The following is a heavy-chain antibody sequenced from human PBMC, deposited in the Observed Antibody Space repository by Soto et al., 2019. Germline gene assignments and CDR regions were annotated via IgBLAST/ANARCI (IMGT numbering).Heavy chain of an antibody. V-gene: IGHV3-43*01. CDR3: AKDFLPGKRITMVRGVILSERKYYYYGMDV. CDR2: ISWDGGST. Sequence: EVQLVESGGVVVQPGGSLRLSCAASGFTFDDYTMHWVRQAPGKGLEWVSLISWDGGSTYYADSVKGRLTISRDNSKNSLYLQMNSLRTEDTALYYCAKDFLPGKRITMVRGVILSERKYYYYGMDVWGQGTTVTVSS. J-gene: IGHJ6*02. D-gene: IGHD3-10*01. CDR1: GFTFDDYT.